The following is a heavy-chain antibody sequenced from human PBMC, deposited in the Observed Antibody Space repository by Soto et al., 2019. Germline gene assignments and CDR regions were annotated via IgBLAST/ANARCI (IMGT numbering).Heavy chain of an antibody. Sequence: QVQLQESGPGLVKPSQTLSLTCTVSGGSISSGGYYWSWIRQHPGKGLEWIGYIYYSGSTSYNPSFKRRVTRAMATSKSQFALRLSSVSGADTAVYYCAREGGYGSGSYRFDYWGQGTLVTVSS. D-gene: IGHD3-10*01. CDR1: GGSISSGGYY. CDR3: AREGGYGSGSYRFDY. J-gene: IGHJ4*02. CDR2: IYYSGST. V-gene: IGHV4-31*03.